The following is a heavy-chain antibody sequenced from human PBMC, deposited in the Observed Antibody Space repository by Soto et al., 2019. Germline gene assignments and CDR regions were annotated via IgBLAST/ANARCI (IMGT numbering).Heavy chain of an antibody. D-gene: IGHD1-26*01. J-gene: IGHJ4*02. Sequence: RASVKVSCKASGGTFSSYTISWVRQAPGQGLEWMGRIIPILGIANYAQKFQGRVTITADKSTSTAYMELTNMDPVDTATYYCARLRTTYFSDYWGQGSLVTVSS. V-gene: IGHV1-69*02. CDR1: GGTFSSYT. CDR2: IIPILGIA. CDR3: ARLRTTYFSDY.